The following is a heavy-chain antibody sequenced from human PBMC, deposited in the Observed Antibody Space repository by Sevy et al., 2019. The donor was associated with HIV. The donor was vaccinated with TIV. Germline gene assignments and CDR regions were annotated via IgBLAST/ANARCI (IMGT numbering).Heavy chain of an antibody. Sequence: GGSLRLSCAVSGFTFSRYAMSWVRQAPGKGLEWVSTISGRGSSTFYAESVKGRFTISRDNSKNTLYLQMNSLRAEDTAVYYCAKADVAVAANFDLFYFDSWGQGILVTVSS. D-gene: IGHD6-19*01. CDR1: GFTFSRYA. J-gene: IGHJ4*02. V-gene: IGHV3-23*01. CDR3: AKADVAVAANFDLFYFDS. CDR2: ISGRGSST.